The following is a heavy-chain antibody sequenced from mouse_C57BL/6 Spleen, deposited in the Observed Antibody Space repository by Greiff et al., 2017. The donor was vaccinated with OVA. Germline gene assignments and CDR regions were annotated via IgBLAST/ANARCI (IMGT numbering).Heavy chain of an antibody. D-gene: IGHD2-3*01. J-gene: IGHJ2*01. CDR2: INPNNGGT. V-gene: IGHV1-26*01. CDR1: GYTFTDYY. CDR3: ARRMLYDGYDFDY. Sequence: VQLQQSGPELVKPGASVKISCKASGYTFTDYYMNWVKQSHGKSLEWIGDINPNNGGTGYNQKFKGKATLTVDKSSSTAYMELRSLTSEDSTVYYCARRMLYDGYDFDYWGKGTTLTVSS.